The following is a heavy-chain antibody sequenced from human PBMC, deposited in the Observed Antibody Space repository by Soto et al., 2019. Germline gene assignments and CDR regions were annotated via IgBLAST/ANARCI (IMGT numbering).Heavy chain of an antibody. CDR1: GFSLITSGVG. CDR2: IYWDDDK. V-gene: IGHV2-5*02. CDR3: AQTMAPRIFDY. D-gene: IGHD3-3*01. J-gene: IGHJ4*02. Sequence: QITLKEAGPTLVKPTQTLTLTCSFSGFSLITSGVGVGWIRQPPGKALEWLALIYWDDDKGYRTSLKSRLTITKDTSKNQVVLTMTNMDPADTATYYCAQTMAPRIFDYWGQGILVTVSS.